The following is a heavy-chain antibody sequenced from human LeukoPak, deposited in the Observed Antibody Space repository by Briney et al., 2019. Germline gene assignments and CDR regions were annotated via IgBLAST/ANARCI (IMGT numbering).Heavy chain of an antibody. CDR2: IYYSGST. J-gene: IGHJ5*02. CDR1: GGSISSYY. CDR3: XXXXXXXGXGRLNWFDP. V-gene: IGHV4-59*01. Sequence: SETLSLTCTVSGGSISSYYWSWIRQPPGKGLEWIGYIYYSGSTNYNPSLKSRVTISVDTSKNQFSLKLSSVTAADTAVYYCXXXXXXXGXGRLNWFDPWGQGTLVTVSS. D-gene: IGHD3-10*01.